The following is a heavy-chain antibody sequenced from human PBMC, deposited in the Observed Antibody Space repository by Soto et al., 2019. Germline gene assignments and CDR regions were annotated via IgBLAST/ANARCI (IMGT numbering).Heavy chain of an antibody. CDR2: IRSKANSYAT. CDR1: GFTFSGSA. V-gene: IGHV3-73*02. J-gene: IGHJ4*02. D-gene: IGHD6-19*01. CDR3: TSSDSSGWYRDHYFDY. Sequence: EVQLVESGGGLVQPGGSLKLSCAASGFTFSGSAMHWVRQASGKGLEWVGRIRSKANSYATAYAASVKGRFTISRDDSKNTAYLQMNSLKTEDTAVYYCTSSDSSGWYRDHYFDYWGQGTLVTVSS.